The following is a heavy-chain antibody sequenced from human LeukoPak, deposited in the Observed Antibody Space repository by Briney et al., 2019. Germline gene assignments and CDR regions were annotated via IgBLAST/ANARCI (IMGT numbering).Heavy chain of an antibody. CDR3: ASVNYYDSSGYYYKYDAFDI. Sequence: GGSLRLSCAASGFTFNIYAMNWVRQAPGKGLEWVSYISSSSTIIYYADSVKGRFTISRDNAESSLFLQMNNLRAEDTAVYYCASVNYYDSSGYYYKYDAFDIWGQGTMVTVSS. D-gene: IGHD3-22*01. CDR1: GFTFNIYA. V-gene: IGHV3-48*01. CDR2: ISSSSTII. J-gene: IGHJ3*02.